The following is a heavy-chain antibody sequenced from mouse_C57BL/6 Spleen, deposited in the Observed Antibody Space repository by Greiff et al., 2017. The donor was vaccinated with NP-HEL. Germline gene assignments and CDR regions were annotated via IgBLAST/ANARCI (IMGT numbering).Heavy chain of an antibody. V-gene: IGHV1-39*01. D-gene: IGHD2-5*01. CDR1: GYSFTDYN. CDR2: ITPNSGTT. J-gene: IGHJ4*01. Sequence: EVQLQQSGPELVKPGASVKISCTASGYSFTDYNMNWVKQSNGKRLAWLGVITPNSGTTSSTQKFKGPATLPVDQSSSTAYMQLNSLTSEYSAVYYCAMAYYSNYAFLSYAMDYWGQGTSVTVSS. CDR3: AMAYYSNYAFLSYAMDY.